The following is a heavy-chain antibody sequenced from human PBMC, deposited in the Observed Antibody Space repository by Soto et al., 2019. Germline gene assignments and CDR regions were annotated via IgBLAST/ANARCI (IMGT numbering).Heavy chain of an antibody. D-gene: IGHD3-10*01. CDR3: AKDGRLLWFGEGDAFDI. Sequence: GGSLRVSCAASGFTFSSYAMSWVRQAPGKGLEWVSAISGSGGSTYYADSVKGRFTISRDNSKNTLYLQMNSLRAEETAVYYCAKDGRLLWFGEGDAFDIWGQGTMVTVSS. J-gene: IGHJ3*02. V-gene: IGHV3-23*01. CDR2: ISGSGGST. CDR1: GFTFSSYA.